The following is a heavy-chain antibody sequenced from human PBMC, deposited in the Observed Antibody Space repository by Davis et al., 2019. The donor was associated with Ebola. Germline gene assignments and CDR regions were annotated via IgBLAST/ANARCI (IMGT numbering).Heavy chain of an antibody. V-gene: IGHV3-9*01. CDR1: GFTFDDYA. CDR2: ISWNSGSI. Sequence: SLKISCAASGFTFDDYAMHWVRQVPGKGLEWVSGISWNSGSIGYADSVKGRFTISRDNAKNSLYLQMNSLRAEDTALYYCAKDGSNGIARSRYGMDVWGQGTTVTVSS. CDR3: AKDGSNGIARSRYGMDV. J-gene: IGHJ6*02. D-gene: IGHD6-13*01.